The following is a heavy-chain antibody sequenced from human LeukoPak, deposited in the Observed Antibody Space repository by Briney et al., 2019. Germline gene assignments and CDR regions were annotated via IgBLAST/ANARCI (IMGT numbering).Heavy chain of an antibody. V-gene: IGHV1-18*01. CDR1: GYTFTSYD. J-gene: IGHJ5*02. Sequence: ASVKVSCKASGYTFTSYDISWVRQAPGRGLEWMGWISAYNGNTNYAQKLQGRVTMTTDTSTSTAYMELRSLRSDDTAVYYCARTLLRITIFGVVIVSWFDPWGQGTLVTVSS. CDR2: ISAYNGNT. CDR3: ARTLLRITIFGVVIVSWFDP. D-gene: IGHD3-3*01.